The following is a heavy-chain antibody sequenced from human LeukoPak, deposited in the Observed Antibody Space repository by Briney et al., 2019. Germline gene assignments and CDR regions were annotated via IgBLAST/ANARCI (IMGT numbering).Heavy chain of an antibody. D-gene: IGHD3-22*01. V-gene: IGHV4-59*01. CDR1: GGSMSPYH. CDR2: IYYSGST. J-gene: IGHJ4*02. Sequence: SETLSLTCTVSGGSMSPYHWGWIRQPPGKGLEWIGYIYYSGSTNYNPSLKSRVTISVDTSKNQFSLKLSSVTAADTAVYYCARDLGYYDSSGYPLGYWGQGTLVTVSS. CDR3: ARDLGYYDSSGYPLGY.